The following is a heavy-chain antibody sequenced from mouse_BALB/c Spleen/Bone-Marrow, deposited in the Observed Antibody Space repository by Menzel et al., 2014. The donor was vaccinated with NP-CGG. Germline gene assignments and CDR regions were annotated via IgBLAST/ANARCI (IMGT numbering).Heavy chain of an antibody. D-gene: IGHD2-14*01. CDR3: AREGGRYDFDY. CDR1: GYTFTSYY. Sequence: QVQLQQSGPELVKPGDSVRISCKASGYTFTSYYIHWVKQRPGQGLEWIGWIYPGNVNTKYNEKFKGKATLTADKSSSTAYMQLSSLTSEDSAVYFCAREGGRYDFDYWGQGTTLTVSS. J-gene: IGHJ2*01. V-gene: IGHV1S56*01. CDR2: IYPGNVNT.